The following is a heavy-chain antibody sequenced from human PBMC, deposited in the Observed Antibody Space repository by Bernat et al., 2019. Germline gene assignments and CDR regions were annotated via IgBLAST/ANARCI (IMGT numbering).Heavy chain of an antibody. Sequence: QVQLVESGGGLVKPGGSLRPSCAASGFTFSDYYMSWIRQAPGKGLEWVSYISSSSSYTNYADSVKGRFTISRDNAKNSLYLQMNSLRAEDTAVYYCARDAGYAGDISDIWGQGTMVTVSS. D-gene: IGHD4-17*01. J-gene: IGHJ3*02. V-gene: IGHV3-11*06. CDR2: ISSSSSYT. CDR1: GFTFSDYY. CDR3: ARDAGYAGDISDI.